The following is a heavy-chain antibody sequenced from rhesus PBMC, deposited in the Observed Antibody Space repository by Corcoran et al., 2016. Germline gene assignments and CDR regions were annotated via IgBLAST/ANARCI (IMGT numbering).Heavy chain of an antibody. V-gene: IGHV4-127*01. CDR1: SDSSSGHY. D-gene: IGHD3-28*01. CDR2: IGGSSGST. Sequence: QVQLQELGPGMVKPSETLSLTCAVSSDSSSGHYLWNWICQPPGKGLEWIWYIGGSSGSTNYNPFLKSRVTISKDTSKNQVSLKLDSVTAADTAVYYCAREWGRGSGYYPFDYWGQGVLVTVSS. J-gene: IGHJ4*01. CDR3: AREWGRGSGYYPFDY.